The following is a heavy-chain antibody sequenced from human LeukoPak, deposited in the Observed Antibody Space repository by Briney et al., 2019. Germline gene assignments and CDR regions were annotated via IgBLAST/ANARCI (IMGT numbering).Heavy chain of an antibody. Sequence: GGSLRLSCAASGFTFSSYAMSWVRQAPGKGLEWVSAISGSGGSTYYADSVKGRFTISRDNSKNTLYLQMNSLRAEDTAVYYCAKSQGSAPYSSSWYSDYWGQGTLVTVSS. V-gene: IGHV3-23*01. CDR1: GFTFSSYA. J-gene: IGHJ4*02. CDR2: ISGSGGST. D-gene: IGHD6-13*01. CDR3: AKSQGSAPYSSSWYSDY.